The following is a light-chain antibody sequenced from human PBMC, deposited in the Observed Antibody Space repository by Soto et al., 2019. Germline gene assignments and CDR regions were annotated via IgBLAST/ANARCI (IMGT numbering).Light chain of an antibody. CDR1: SSDIGGYNY. CDR2: DVN. CDR3: CSYAGSYTEV. J-gene: IGLJ2*01. Sequence: QSALTQPRSVSGSPGQSATISCTGTSSDIGGYNYVSWYQQHPGKAPKLMIYDVNKRPSGVPDRFSGSKSGNTASLTISGLQAEDEADYYCCSYAGSYTEVFGGGTKVTVL. V-gene: IGLV2-11*01.